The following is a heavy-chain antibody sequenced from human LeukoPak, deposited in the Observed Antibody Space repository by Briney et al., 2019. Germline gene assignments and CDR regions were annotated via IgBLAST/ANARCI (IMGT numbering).Heavy chain of an antibody. CDR3: ARETLVGTTNYFDY. CDR2: VYTSGFT. Sequence: SETLSLTCSVSGGSMNTFYWTWIRQPAGKGLEWIGRVYTSGFTKYNPSFRSRVSMSVDTSKKQLSLMLTSLTAADTAVYYCARETLVGTTNYFDYWGQGALATVSS. CDR1: GGSMNTFY. J-gene: IGHJ4*02. V-gene: IGHV4-4*07. D-gene: IGHD1-14*01.